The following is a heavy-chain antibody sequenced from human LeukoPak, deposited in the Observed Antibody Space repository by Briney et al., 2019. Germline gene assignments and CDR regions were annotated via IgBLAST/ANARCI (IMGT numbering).Heavy chain of an antibody. Sequence: GGSLRLSCAASGFTFGSYAMSWVRQAPGKGLEWVSTIGTSGSYTNYVDSVKGRFTISRDNSKNTLYLQMNSLRAEDTALYYCAKGDGGTYPFDYWGQGTLVTVSS. V-gene: IGHV3-23*01. CDR2: IGTSGSYT. J-gene: IGHJ4*02. CDR1: GFTFGSYA. D-gene: IGHD2-21*02. CDR3: AKGDGGTYPFDY.